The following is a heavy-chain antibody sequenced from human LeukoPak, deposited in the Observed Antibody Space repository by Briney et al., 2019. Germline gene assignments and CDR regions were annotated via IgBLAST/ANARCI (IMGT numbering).Heavy chain of an antibody. J-gene: IGHJ6*02. CDR3: ARDRAVKARIGGMDV. CDR1: GFTFSGYS. V-gene: IGHV3-21*06. CDR2: ISESSSHT. Sequence: PGGSLRLSCGASGFTFSGYSMNWVRQAPGKGLEWVSYISESSSHTYNADSVKGRFTISRDNAKNSLYLQMNSLRVEDTGIYYCARDRAVKARIGGMDVWGQGTTVTVSS. D-gene: IGHD5-24*01.